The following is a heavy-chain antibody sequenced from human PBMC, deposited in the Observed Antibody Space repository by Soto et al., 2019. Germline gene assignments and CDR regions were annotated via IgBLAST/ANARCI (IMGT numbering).Heavy chain of an antibody. CDR1: GGTFSSYT. V-gene: IGHV1-69*04. Sequence: RASVKVSCKASGGTFSSYTISWVRQAPGQGLEWMGRIIPILGIANYAQKFQGRVTITADKSTSTAYMELSSLRSEDTAVYYCARESRDGYNMNWFDPCGQGTLVTVSS. J-gene: IGHJ5*02. CDR2: IIPILGIA. CDR3: ARESRDGYNMNWFDP. D-gene: IGHD5-12*01.